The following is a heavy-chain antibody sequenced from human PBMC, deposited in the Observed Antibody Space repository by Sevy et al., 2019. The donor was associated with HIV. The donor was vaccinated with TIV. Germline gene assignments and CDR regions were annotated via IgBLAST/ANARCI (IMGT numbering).Heavy chain of an antibody. D-gene: IGHD3-10*01. CDR3: ARLRRITMVREVIRHGYNWFDP. CDR2: IYYSGST. V-gene: IGHV4-61*01. CDR1: GGSVSSGSYY. Sequence: SETLSLTCTVSGGSVSSGSYYWSWIRQPPGKGLEWIGYIYYSGSTNYNPSLKSRVTISVDTSKNQFSLKLSSVTAADTAVYYCARLRRITMVREVIRHGYNWFDPWGQGTLVTVSS. J-gene: IGHJ5*02.